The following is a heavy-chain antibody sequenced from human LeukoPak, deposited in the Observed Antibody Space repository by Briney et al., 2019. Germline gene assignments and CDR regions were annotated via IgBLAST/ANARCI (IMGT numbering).Heavy chain of an antibody. CDR2: IYHSGST. J-gene: IGHJ4*02. Sequence: SETLSLTCTVSGGSISSGYYWGWIRQPPGKGLEWIGSIYHSGSTYYNPSLKSRVTISVDTSKNQFSLKLSSVTAADTAVYYCARGDDYGDYGRLDYWGQGTLVTVSS. CDR1: GGSISSGYY. CDR3: ARGDDYGDYGRLDY. V-gene: IGHV4-38-2*02. D-gene: IGHD4-17*01.